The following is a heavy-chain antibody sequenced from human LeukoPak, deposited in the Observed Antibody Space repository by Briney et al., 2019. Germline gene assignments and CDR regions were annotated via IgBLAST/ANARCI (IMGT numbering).Heavy chain of an antibody. V-gene: IGHV6-1*01. J-gene: IGHJ4*02. CDR1: GDSVSSNSAA. CDR3: ARAGWSSGGEGLDY. D-gene: IGHD6-19*01. Sequence: SQTLSLTCAISGDSVSSNSAAWNWIRQSPSRGLEWLGRTYYRSKWYNDYAVSVQSRITINPDTSKNQFSLQLNSVTPEDTALYYCARAGWSSGGEGLDYWGQGTLVTVSS. CDR2: TYYRSKWYN.